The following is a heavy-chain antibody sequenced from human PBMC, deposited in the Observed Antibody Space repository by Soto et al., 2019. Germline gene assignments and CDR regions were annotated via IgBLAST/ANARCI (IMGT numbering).Heavy chain of an antibody. D-gene: IGHD6-19*01. CDR3: ARVGIAVEDYYYVMDV. J-gene: IGHJ6*02. V-gene: IGHV1-2*04. Sequence: ASVKVSCKASGYTFTGYYMHWVRQAPGQGLEWMGWINPNSGGTNYAQKFQGWVTMTRDTSISTAYMELSRLRSDDTAVYYCARVGIAVEDYYYVMDVWGQGTTVTVSS. CDR2: INPNSGGT. CDR1: GYTFTGYY.